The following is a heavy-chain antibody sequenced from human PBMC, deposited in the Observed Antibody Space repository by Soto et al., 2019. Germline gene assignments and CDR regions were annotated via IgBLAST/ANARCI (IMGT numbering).Heavy chain of an antibody. CDR2: IYYSGST. CDR1: GGSISSYY. D-gene: IGHD5-18*01. J-gene: IGHJ6*02. Sequence: SETLSLTCTVSGGSISSYYWSWIRQPPGKGLEWIGYIYYSGSTNYNPSLKSRVTISVDTSKNQFSLKLSSVTAADTAVYYCARAGESHGFFRDYYYYGMDVWGQGTTVTVSS. CDR3: ARAGESHGFFRDYYYYGMDV. V-gene: IGHV4-59*01.